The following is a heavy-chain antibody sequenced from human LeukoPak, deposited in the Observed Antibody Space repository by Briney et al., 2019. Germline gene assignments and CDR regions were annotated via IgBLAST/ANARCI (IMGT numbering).Heavy chain of an antibody. D-gene: IGHD6-6*01. CDR2: IYYSGST. CDR3: ARDLRGSQPVSIAARRPPDYYYYMDV. Sequence: SETLSLTCTVSGGSISSYYWSWIRQPPGKGLEWIGYIYYSGSTNYNPSLKSRVTMSVDTSKNQFSLKLSSVTAADTAVYYCARDLRGSQPVSIAARRPPDYYYYMDVWGKGTTVTVSS. CDR1: GGSISSYY. V-gene: IGHV4-59*12. J-gene: IGHJ6*03.